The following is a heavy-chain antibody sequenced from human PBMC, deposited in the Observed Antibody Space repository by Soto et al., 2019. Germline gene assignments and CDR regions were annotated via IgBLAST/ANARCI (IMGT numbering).Heavy chain of an antibody. D-gene: IGHD4-17*01. CDR2: SRNKGSGYST. CDR3: AKEGPTVVTPFDY. CDR1: GFTFSDYY. V-gene: IGHV3-72*01. J-gene: IGHJ4*02. Sequence: PGGSLRLSCAVSGFTFSDYYMDWVRQAPGKGLEWVGRSRNKGSGYSTEYAVSVKGRFTISRDDSKNTLYLQMNSLRAEDTAVYYCAKEGPTVVTPFDYWGQGTLVTVSS.